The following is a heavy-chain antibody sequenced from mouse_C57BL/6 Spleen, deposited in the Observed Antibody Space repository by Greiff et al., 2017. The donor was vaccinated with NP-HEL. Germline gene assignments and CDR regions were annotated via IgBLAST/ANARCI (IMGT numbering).Heavy chain of an antibody. V-gene: IGHV10-1*01. Sequence: EVKLVESGGGLVQPKGSLKLSCAASGFSFNTYAMNWVRQAPGKGLEWVARIRSKSNNYATYYADSVNDRFTISSDASESMLYLQMNNLTTEDTAMYYCVRQGGSAMDYWGQGTSVTVAS. J-gene: IGHJ4*01. CDR1: GFSFNTYA. CDR3: VRQGGSAMDY. D-gene: IGHD1-1*01. CDR2: IRSKSNNYAT.